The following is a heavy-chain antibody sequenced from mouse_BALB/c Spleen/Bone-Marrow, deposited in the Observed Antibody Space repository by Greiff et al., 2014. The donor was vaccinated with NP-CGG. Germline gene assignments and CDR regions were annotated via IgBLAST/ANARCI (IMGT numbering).Heavy chain of an antibody. Sequence: EVQRVESGGGLVRPGGSLKLSCAASGFTFSSYTLSWVRQTPEKRLEWVAYISNGGGSTYYPDTVKGRFTISRDNAKNTLYLQMSSLKSEDTAMYYCARRVWSRGGDYWGQGTSVTVSS. CDR1: GFTFSSYT. J-gene: IGHJ4*01. CDR2: ISNGGGST. D-gene: IGHD2-10*02. CDR3: ARRVWSRGGDY. V-gene: IGHV5-12-2*01.